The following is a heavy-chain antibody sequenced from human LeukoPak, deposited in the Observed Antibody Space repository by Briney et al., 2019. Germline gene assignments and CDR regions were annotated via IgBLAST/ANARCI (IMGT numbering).Heavy chain of an antibody. D-gene: IGHD6-13*01. CDR3: ARRDKAAAENY. Sequence: ASVKVSCKASGYTFTSYYMHWVRQAPGQGLEWMGWISAYNGNTNYAQKLQGRVTMTTDTSTSTAYMELRSLRSDDTTVYYCARRDKAAAENYWGQGTLVTVSS. CDR2: ISAYNGNT. V-gene: IGHV1-18*04. CDR1: GYTFTSYY. J-gene: IGHJ4*02.